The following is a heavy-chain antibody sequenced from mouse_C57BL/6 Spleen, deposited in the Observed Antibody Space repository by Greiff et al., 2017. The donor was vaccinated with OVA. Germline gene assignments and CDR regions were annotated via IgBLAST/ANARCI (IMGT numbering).Heavy chain of an antibody. CDR1: GYTFTSYW. CDR2: INPSNGGT. V-gene: IGHV1-53*01. D-gene: IGHD2-4*01. Sequence: QVQLQQPGTELVKPGASVKLSCKASGYTFTSYWMHWVKQRPGQGLEWIGNINPSNGGTNYNEKFKSKATLTVDKSSSTAYMQLSSLTSEDSAVYYCARSASSTMRYYYAMDYWGQGTSVTVSS. CDR3: ARSASSTMRYYYAMDY. J-gene: IGHJ4*01.